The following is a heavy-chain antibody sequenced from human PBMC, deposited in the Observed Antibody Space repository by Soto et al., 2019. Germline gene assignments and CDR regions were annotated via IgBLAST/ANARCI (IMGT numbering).Heavy chain of an antibody. D-gene: IGHD5-18*01. Sequence: PGGSLRLSCAASGFTFSDYYMSWIRQAPGKGLEWISYISSDGSTIYYADSVQGRFTISRDSAKNSLYLQMNSLRAEDTAVYYCARDLVGTFMVPWFDPWGQGTLVTVSS. CDR3: ARDLVGTFMVPWFDP. J-gene: IGHJ5*02. V-gene: IGHV3-11*01. CDR2: ISSDGSTI. CDR1: GFTFSDYY.